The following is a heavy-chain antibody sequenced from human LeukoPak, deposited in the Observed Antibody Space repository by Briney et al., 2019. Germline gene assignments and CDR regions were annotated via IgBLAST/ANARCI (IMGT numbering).Heavy chain of an antibody. Sequence: GGSLRLSCGASGFTFSNYAMSWVRQAPGKGLEWVSSISGSGGSTYYADSVKGRFTISRDNSKNTLYLQMNSLRAEDTAVYYCAKSYYDSSGLGSYYYYYMDVWGKGTTVTISS. CDR1: GFTFSNYA. D-gene: IGHD3-22*01. CDR3: AKSYYDSSGLGSYYYYYMDV. CDR2: ISGSGGST. V-gene: IGHV3-23*01. J-gene: IGHJ6*03.